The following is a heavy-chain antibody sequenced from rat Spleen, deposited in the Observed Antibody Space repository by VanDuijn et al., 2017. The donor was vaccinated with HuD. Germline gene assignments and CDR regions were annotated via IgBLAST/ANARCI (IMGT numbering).Heavy chain of an antibody. CDR1: GFTFNNYW. J-gene: IGHJ2*01. CDR2: ITNTGGST. CDR3: TREYYGYTGYFDY. Sequence: EVQLVESGGGLVQPGRSLKLSCVASGFTFNNYWMTWIRQAPGKGLEWVASITNTGGSTYYPDSVKGRFTISRDNAKSTLYMQKNSLRSEDTATYYCTREYYGYTGYFDYWGQGVMVTVSS. V-gene: IGHV5-31*01. D-gene: IGHD1-9*01.